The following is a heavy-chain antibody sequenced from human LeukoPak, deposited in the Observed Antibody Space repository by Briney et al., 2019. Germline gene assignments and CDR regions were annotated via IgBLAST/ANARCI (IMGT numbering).Heavy chain of an antibody. D-gene: IGHD2-15*01. J-gene: IGHJ5*02. CDR2: IWHDGRNK. Sequence: GGSVRLSCAASGFTFSSYGMHWVRQAPGKGLEGVAVIWHDGRNKYYADSVKGRFTVSRDNYENTLSLQMDSLRADDTAAYYCARDRGSDDPIDSWGQGTLVTVSS. V-gene: IGHV3-33*01. CDR1: GFTFSSYG. CDR3: ARDRGSDDPIDS.